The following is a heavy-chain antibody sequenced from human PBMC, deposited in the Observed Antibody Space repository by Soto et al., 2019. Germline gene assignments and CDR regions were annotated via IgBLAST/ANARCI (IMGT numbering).Heavy chain of an antibody. D-gene: IGHD1-26*01. V-gene: IGHV1-69*06. CDR1: GGTFSSYA. Sequence: QVQLVQSGAEVKKPGSSVKVSCKASGGTFSSYAITWVRQAPGQGLDWMGEIIPIFGATNFAQKFQGRVTITADKSTTTAYMELSSLTSEDKAVYYCARMGGSFLDSWGQGTLVTVSS. CDR3: ARMGGSFLDS. CDR2: IIPIFGAT. J-gene: IGHJ5*01.